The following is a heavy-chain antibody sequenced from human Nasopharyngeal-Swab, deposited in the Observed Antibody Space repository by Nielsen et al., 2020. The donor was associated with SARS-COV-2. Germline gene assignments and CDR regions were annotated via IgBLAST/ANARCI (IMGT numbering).Heavy chain of an antibody. CDR1: GDSISSGKDY. D-gene: IGHD3-9*01. Sequence: LRLSCTVSGDSISSGKDYWNWIRQTPGRGLEWTGYIDYSGSTDHNPSLKSRVTISVDTSKNQFSLKVNSVTAADTAVYYCARLGRYYDTLSGYARHFDYWGQGILVTVSS. CDR2: IDYSGST. V-gene: IGHV4-30-4*01. J-gene: IGHJ4*02. CDR3: ARLGRYYDTLSGYARHFDY.